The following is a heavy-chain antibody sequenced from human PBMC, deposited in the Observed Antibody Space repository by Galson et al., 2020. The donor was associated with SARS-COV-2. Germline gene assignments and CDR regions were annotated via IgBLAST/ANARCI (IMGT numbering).Heavy chain of an antibody. Sequence: ASVKVSCKVSGYTLTELSMHWVRQAPGKGLEWMGGFDPEDGETIYAQKFQGRVTMTEDASTDTAYMELSSLRSEDTAVYYCATDFAIFGVVILHYWGQGTLVTVSS. V-gene: IGHV1-24*01. J-gene: IGHJ4*02. CDR3: ATDFAIFGVVILHY. D-gene: IGHD3-3*01. CDR2: FDPEDGET. CDR1: GYTLTELS.